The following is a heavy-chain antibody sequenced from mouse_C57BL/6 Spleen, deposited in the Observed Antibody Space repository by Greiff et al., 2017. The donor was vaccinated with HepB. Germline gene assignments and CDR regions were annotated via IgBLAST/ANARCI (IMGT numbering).Heavy chain of an antibody. D-gene: IGHD1-1*01. CDR3: ARAYGSSYVGYFDV. CDR1: GFTFSSYA. Sequence: EVKLMDSGGGLVKPGGSLKLSCAASGFTFSSYAMSWVRQTPEKRLEWVATISDGGSYTYYPDNVKGRFTISRDNAKNNLYLQMSHLKSEDTAMYYCARAYGSSYVGYFDVGGTGTTVTVSS. CDR2: ISDGGSYT. J-gene: IGHJ1*03. V-gene: IGHV5-4*03.